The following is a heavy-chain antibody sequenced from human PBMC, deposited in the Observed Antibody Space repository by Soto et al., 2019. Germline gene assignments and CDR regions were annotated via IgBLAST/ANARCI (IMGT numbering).Heavy chain of an antibody. CDR2: ISGSGGST. D-gene: IGHD1-26*01. CDR1: EFTFSSYA. CDR3: AKGAGDSEAFDY. Sequence: LRLSCAASEFTFSSYAMGWVRQAPGKGLEWVSAISGSGGSTYYADSVKGRFTISRDNSKNTLYLQMNSLRAEDTAVYYCAKGAGDSEAFDYWGQGTLVNVSS. J-gene: IGHJ4*02. V-gene: IGHV3-23*01.